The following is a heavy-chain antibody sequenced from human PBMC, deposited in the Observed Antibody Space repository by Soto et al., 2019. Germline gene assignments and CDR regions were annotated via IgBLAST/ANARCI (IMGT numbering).Heavy chain of an antibody. CDR2: IKQDGSEK. CDR3: ARVPWGKSPADY. D-gene: IGHD7-27*01. J-gene: IGHJ4*02. V-gene: IGHV3-7*01. CDR1: GFTFSSYW. Sequence: GGSLRLPCAASGFTFSSYWMSWVRQAPGKGLEWVANIKQDGSEKYYVDSVKGRFTISRDNAKNSLYLQMNSLRAEGTAVYYCARVPWGKSPADYWGQGTLVTVSS.